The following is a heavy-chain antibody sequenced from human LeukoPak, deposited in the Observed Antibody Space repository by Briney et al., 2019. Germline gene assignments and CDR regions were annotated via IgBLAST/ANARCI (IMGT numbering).Heavy chain of an antibody. J-gene: IGHJ5*02. D-gene: IGHD1-7*01. V-gene: IGHV4-30-4*08. CDR3: ARASWNWWFDP. CDR1: GGSISSGDYY. Sequence: SVTLSLTCTVSGGSISSGDYYWSWIRQPPGKGLEWIGYIYYSGSTYYNPSLKSRVTISVDTSKNQFSLKLSSVTAADTAVYYCARASWNWWFDPWGQGTLVTVSS. CDR2: IYYSGST.